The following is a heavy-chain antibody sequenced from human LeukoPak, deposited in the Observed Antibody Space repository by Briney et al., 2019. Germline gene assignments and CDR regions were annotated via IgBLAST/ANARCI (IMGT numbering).Heavy chain of an antibody. Sequence: SETLSLTCTVSGGSISSYYWSWIRQPPGKGLEWIGYIYYSGSTNYNPSLKSRVTISVDTSKNQFSLKLSSVTAADTAVYYCARADSSGWYGDWGQGTLVTVSS. CDR3: ARADSSGWYGD. D-gene: IGHD6-19*01. V-gene: IGHV4-59*01. J-gene: IGHJ4*02. CDR1: GGSISSYY. CDR2: IYYSGST.